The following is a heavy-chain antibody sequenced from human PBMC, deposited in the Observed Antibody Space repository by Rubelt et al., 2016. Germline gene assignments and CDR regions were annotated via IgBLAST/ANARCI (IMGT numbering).Heavy chain of an antibody. J-gene: IGHJ4*02. Sequence: EVQLLESGGGLVQPGGSLRLSCAASGFTFSTYAMSWVRQAPGKGLEWVSSISDTGRNTYVADSVKGRFTISRDNSKNTLYLQINSLRAEDTALYYCAKHMGHCTSTSCYTYDYWGQGTLVTVSS. CDR1: GFTFSTYA. CDR2: ISDTGRNT. V-gene: IGHV3-23*01. CDR3: AKHMGHCTSTSCYTYDY. D-gene: IGHD2-2*02.